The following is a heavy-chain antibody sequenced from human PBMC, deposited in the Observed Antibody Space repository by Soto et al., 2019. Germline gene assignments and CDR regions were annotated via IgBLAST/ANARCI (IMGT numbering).Heavy chain of an antibody. V-gene: IGHV4-38-2*01. Sequence: PSETLSLTCDVSGYSISSGYYWGWIRQPPGKGLEWTGTIYHSGSTFYNPSLKSPVTISVDTSKNQFSLRLTSVTAADTALYYCARVDSSGWTPNFFDSWGQGIPVPVSS. CDR3: ARVDSSGWTPNFFDS. D-gene: IGHD6-19*01. J-gene: IGHJ4*02. CDR2: IYHSGST. CDR1: GYSISSGYY.